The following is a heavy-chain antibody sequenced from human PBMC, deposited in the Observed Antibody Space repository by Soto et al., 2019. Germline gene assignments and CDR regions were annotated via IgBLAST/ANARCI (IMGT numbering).Heavy chain of an antibody. V-gene: IGHV3-66*04. CDR2: IHAGGRT. J-gene: IGHJ4*01. Sequence: EVQLVESGGGLVQPGGSLRLSCTVSGLSVSNNYLSWVRQVPGKGLQWVSVIHAGGRTYYADSVKGRFTISRDHSKNTLDLQMNSLRAEDTAVYYCARHGLTSPFDYWGQGTLVTVSS. CDR1: GLSVSNNY. CDR3: ARHGLTSPFDY. D-gene: IGHD2-21*02.